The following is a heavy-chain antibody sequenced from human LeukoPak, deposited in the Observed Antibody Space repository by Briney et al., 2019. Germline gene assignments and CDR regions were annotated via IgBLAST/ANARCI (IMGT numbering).Heavy chain of an antibody. Sequence: PGGSLRLSCAASGFTFSSYWMHWVRQAPGKGLVWVSRINSDGSSTSYADSVKGRFTISRDNSKNTVYLQMKSLRAEDTAVYYCAKDLRAAAADYWGQGTLVTVSS. CDR2: INSDGSST. CDR1: GFTFSSYW. D-gene: IGHD6-13*01. V-gene: IGHV3-74*01. CDR3: AKDLRAAAADY. J-gene: IGHJ4*02.